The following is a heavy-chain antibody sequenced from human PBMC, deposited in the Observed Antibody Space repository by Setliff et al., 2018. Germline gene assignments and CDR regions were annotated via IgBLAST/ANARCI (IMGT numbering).Heavy chain of an antibody. CDR2: INNNTGSP. V-gene: IGHV7-4-1*02. CDR1: GYTFTTYA. CDR3: ARARSGDYSDSTGYLDY. Sequence: ASVKVSCKASGYTFTTYAVGWMRQAPGQGLEWMGWINNNTGSPNYAQGFTGRFVFSLDTSVNTAYLQISSLKAEDTALYYCARARSGDYSDSTGYLDYWGQGTLVTVSS. J-gene: IGHJ4*02. D-gene: IGHD3-22*01.